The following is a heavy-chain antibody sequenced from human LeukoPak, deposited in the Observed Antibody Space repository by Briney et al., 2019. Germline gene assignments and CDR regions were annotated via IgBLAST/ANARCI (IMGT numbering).Heavy chain of an antibody. CDR1: GFTFSSYA. J-gene: IGHJ3*02. CDR3: ARGQRAGAFDI. V-gene: IGHV3-30*04. CDR2: ISYDGSNK. Sequence: GRSLRLSCAASGFTFSSYAMHWVRQAPGKGLEWVAVISYDGSNKYYADSVKGRFTISRDNSKNTLYLQMNSLRAEDTAVYYCARGQRAGAFDIWGQGTMVTVSS.